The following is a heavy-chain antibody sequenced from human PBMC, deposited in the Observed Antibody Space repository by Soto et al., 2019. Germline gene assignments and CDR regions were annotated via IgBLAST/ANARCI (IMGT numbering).Heavy chain of an antibody. CDR3: ARGARSVAGNDYYYGMDV. CDR1: GYTLTELS. D-gene: IGHD6-19*01. J-gene: IGHJ6*02. CDR2: FDPDDGET. V-gene: IGHV1-24*01. Sequence: GASVKVSCKVSGYTLTELSMHWVRQAPGKGLEWMGGFDPDDGETIYAQKFQGRVTMTRDTSTGTAYMELSRLRSEDTAVYYCARGARSVAGNDYYYGMDVWGQGTTVTVSS.